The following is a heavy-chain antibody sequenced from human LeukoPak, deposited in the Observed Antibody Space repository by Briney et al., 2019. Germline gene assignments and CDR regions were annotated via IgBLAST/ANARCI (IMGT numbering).Heavy chain of an antibody. CDR3: ARDRRDYFYYGMDV. J-gene: IGHJ6*02. CDR1: GFTFSSYW. CDR2: IKQDGSEK. V-gene: IGHV3-7*01. Sequence: GGSLRLSCAASGFTFSSYWMSWVRQAPGKGLEWVANIKQDGSEKYYVDSVKGRFTISRDNAKNSLYLQMNSLRAEDTAVYYCARDRRDYFYYGMDVWGQGTTVTVS.